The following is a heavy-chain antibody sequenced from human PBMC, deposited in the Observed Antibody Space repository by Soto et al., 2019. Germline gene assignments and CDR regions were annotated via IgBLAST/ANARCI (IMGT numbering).Heavy chain of an antibody. CDR1: GYSISSGYY. CDR3: ARLLDDSRGYYYFDY. J-gene: IGHJ4*02. V-gene: IGHV4-38-2*01. D-gene: IGHD3-22*01. CDR2: IFHSGNT. Sequence: LSLTCAVSGYSISSGYYCGWIRQPPGNGLEWIGSIFHSGNTYDNPSLKSRVAMSVDMSKNQFSLKLSSVTAADTAVYFCARLLDDSRGYYYFDYWGQGTLVTVSS.